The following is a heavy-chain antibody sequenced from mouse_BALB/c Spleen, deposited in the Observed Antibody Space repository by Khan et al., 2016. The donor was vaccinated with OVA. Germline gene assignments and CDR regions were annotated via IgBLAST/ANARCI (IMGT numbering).Heavy chain of an antibody. CDR3: ACELRGFTY. V-gene: IGHV3-8*02. CDR2: ISYSGNT. D-gene: IGHD1-1*01. J-gene: IGHJ3*01. CDR1: GDSITSGY. Sequence: MQLEESGPSLVKPSQTLSLTCSVTGDSITSGYWNWIRKFPGNKLEYMGYISYSGNTYYNPSLKSRISITRDTSTNQYYLQLNSVTTEDTATCYCACELRGFTYWGQGTLVTVSA.